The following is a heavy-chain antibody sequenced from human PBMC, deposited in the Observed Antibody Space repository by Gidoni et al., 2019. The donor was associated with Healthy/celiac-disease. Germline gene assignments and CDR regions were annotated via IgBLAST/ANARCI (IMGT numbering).Heavy chain of an antibody. CDR2: IWYDGINK. Sequence: QVQLVESGGGVVQPGMSLSLSCAASGFIFSNYGMHWVRQAPGKGLEWVAVIWYDGINKYYAGSVKGRLTISRDNSKNTLYLQMHSLRAEDTAVYYCASGRWLQSFDYWGQGTLVTVSS. CDR3: ASGRWLQSFDY. J-gene: IGHJ4*02. CDR1: GFIFSNYG. V-gene: IGHV3-33*01. D-gene: IGHD5-12*01.